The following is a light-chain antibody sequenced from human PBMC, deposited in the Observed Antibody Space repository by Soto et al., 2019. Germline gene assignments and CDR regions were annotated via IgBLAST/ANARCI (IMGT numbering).Light chain of an antibody. CDR2: EVS. CDR1: SRDFSDHNH. J-gene: IGLJ1*01. CDR3: SSYTNSGV. Sequence: QSVLTQPASVSGSPGQSITISCTGTSRDFSDHNHVPWYQHHPGKAPKLIIYEVSNRPSGVSNRFSGSKSGNTASLTISGLQAEAEADYYCSSYTNSGVFGTGTKVTVL. V-gene: IGLV2-14*01.